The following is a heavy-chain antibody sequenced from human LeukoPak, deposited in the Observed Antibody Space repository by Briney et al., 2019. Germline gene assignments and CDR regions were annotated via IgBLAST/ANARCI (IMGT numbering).Heavy chain of an antibody. Sequence: GRSLRLSCAASGFTFSSYGMHWVRQAPGKGLEWVSSISSSSSYIYYADSVKGRFTISRDNAKNSLYLQMNSLRAEDTAVYYCARAGSNDGFDYWGQGTLVTVSS. CDR2: ISSSSSYI. CDR1: GFTFSSYG. CDR3: ARAGSNDGFDY. J-gene: IGHJ4*02. V-gene: IGHV3-21*01. D-gene: IGHD1-1*01.